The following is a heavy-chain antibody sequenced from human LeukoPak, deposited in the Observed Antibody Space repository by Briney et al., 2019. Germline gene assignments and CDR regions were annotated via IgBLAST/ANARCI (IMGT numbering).Heavy chain of an antibody. D-gene: IGHD1-14*01. J-gene: IGHJ2*01. Sequence: GGSLRLSCAASGFTFSSYAVSWVRQAPGKGLEWVSHISGRGGSTYYADSVKGRFTISRDNSQKTLYLQLNSLRPEDTTVYYCARGSTTPGLWYFDLWGRGTLVTASS. CDR2: ISGRGGST. CDR3: ARGSTTPGLWYFDL. V-gene: IGHV3-23*01. CDR1: GFTFSSYA.